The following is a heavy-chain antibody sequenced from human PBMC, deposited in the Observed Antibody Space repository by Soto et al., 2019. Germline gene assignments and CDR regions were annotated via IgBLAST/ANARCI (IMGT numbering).Heavy chain of an antibody. J-gene: IGHJ6*02. D-gene: IGHD4-17*01. CDR1: GFTFDDYA. CDR3: AKDIRPHGHYYYGMDV. V-gene: IGHV3-9*01. CDR2: INWNSVSI. Sequence: EVQLVESGGRLVQPGRSLRLSCAASGFTFDDYAMHWVRQAPGKGLEWVSGINWNSVSIGYADSVKGRFTISRDNAKNSLYLHMNSLRAEDTALYYCAKDIRPHGHYYYGMDVWGQGTTVTVSS.